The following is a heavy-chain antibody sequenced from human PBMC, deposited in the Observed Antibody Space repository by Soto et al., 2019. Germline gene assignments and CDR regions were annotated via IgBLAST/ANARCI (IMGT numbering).Heavy chain of an antibody. CDR1: GGSISSGGYY. J-gene: IGHJ4*02. CDR3: ARASAALFFDY. CDR2: IYYSGST. Sequence: QVQLQESGPGLVKPSQTLSLTCTVSGGSISSGGYYWSWIRQHPGKGLEWIGYIYYSGSTYYNPSRKSRVTISVDTSKNQCSQKLSSVSAADTAVYYCARASAALFFDYWGQGTLVTVSS. V-gene: IGHV4-31*03. D-gene: IGHD6-13*01.